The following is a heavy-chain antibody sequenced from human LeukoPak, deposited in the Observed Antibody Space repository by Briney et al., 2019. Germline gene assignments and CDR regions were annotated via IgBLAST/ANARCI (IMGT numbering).Heavy chain of an antibody. D-gene: IGHD1-1*01. J-gene: IGHJ4*02. CDR2: ISGNGHET. CDR1: GFIFSNFA. CDR3: ARDRVPGTSPKMDS. V-gene: IGHV3-23*01. Sequence: PGGSLRLSCAASGFIFSNFAMGWVRQTPGKGLEWVSVISGNGHETFYTDSVKGRFTISRDNSMNTLYLQMNSLGAEDTALYYCARDRVPGTSPKMDSWGQGTLVTVSS.